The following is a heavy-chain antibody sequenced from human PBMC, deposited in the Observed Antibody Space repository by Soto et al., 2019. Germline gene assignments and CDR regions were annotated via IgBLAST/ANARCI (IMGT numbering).Heavy chain of an antibody. D-gene: IGHD3-3*01. Sequence: GGSLRLSCAASGFTFDDYAMHWVRQAPGKGLEWVSGISWNSGSIGYADSVKGRFTISRDNAKNSLYLQMNSLRAEDTALYYCAKDIGPLEWLSAYWGQGTLVTVSS. J-gene: IGHJ4*02. CDR3: AKDIGPLEWLSAY. CDR2: ISWNSGSI. CDR1: GFTFDDYA. V-gene: IGHV3-9*01.